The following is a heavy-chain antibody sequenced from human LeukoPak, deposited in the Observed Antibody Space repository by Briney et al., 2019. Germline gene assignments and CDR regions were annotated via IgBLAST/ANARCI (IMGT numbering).Heavy chain of an antibody. D-gene: IGHD5-18*01. V-gene: IGHV4-59*08. CDR1: GGSISSYY. CDR3: ARHSYGCCEDY. Sequence: SGTLSLTCTVSGGSISSYYWSWIRQPPGKGLEWIGYIYYSGSTNYNPSLKSRVTISVDTSKNQFSLKLSSVTAADTAVYYCARHSYGCCEDYWGQGTLVTVSS. J-gene: IGHJ4*02. CDR2: IYYSGST.